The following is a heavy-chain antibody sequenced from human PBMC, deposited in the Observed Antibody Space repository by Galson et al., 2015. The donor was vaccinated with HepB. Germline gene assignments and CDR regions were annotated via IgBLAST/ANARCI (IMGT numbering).Heavy chain of an antibody. CDR3: AKYTHEGEYYDFWSGYYYYYYMDV. Sequence: SLRLSCAASGFTFSSYSMNWVRQAPGKGLEWVSSISSSSSYIYYADSVKGRFTISRDNAKNSLYLQMNSLRAEDTAVYYCAKYTHEGEYYDFWSGYYYYYYMDVWGKGTTVTVSS. V-gene: IGHV3-21*01. CDR1: GFTFSSYS. J-gene: IGHJ6*03. D-gene: IGHD3-3*01. CDR2: ISSSSSYI.